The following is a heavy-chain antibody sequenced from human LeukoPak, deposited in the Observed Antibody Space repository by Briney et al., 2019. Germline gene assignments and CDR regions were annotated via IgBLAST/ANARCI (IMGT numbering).Heavy chain of an antibody. Sequence: PGGSLRLSCAASGFTFSSYAMSWVRQAPGKGLEWVSSISGSANSTFHADSVKGRFTISRDNSKSTLYLQMNSLRAEDTAVYYCAKVLGGIAVAGTWAFDIWGQGTMVTVSS. J-gene: IGHJ3*02. D-gene: IGHD6-19*01. CDR3: AKVLGGIAVAGTWAFDI. V-gene: IGHV3-23*01. CDR1: GFTFSSYA. CDR2: ISGSANST.